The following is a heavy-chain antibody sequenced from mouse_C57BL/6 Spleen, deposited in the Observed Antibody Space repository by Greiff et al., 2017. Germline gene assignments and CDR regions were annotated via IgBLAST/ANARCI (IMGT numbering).Heavy chain of an antibody. CDR1: GFSLTSYG. Sequence: QVHVKQSGPGLVQPSQSLSITCTVSGFSLTSYGVHWVRQPPGKGLEWLGVIWSGGSTDYNAAFISRLSISKDNSKSQVFFKMNSLQADDTAIYHCAKNYGSSLWYFDVWGTGTTVTVSS. D-gene: IGHD1-1*01. J-gene: IGHJ1*03. CDR3: AKNYGSSLWYFDV. CDR2: IWSGGST. V-gene: IGHV2-4*01.